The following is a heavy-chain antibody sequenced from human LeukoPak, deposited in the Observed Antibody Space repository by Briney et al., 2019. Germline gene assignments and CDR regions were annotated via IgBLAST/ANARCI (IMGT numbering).Heavy chain of an antibody. CDR1: GFTFSSYA. CDR2: TRNKANSYTT. CDR3: ARVGGSSWLDY. J-gene: IGHJ4*02. V-gene: IGHV3-72*01. Sequence: GGSLRLSCAASGFTFSSYAMSWVRQAPGKGLEWVGRTRNKANSYTTEYAASVKGRFTISRDDSKNSLYLQMNSLKTEDTAVYYCARVGGSSWLDYWGQGTLVTVSS. D-gene: IGHD6-13*01.